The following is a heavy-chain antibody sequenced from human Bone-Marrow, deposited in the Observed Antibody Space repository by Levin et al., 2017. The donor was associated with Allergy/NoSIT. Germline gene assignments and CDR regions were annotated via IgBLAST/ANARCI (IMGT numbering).Heavy chain of an antibody. CDR3: ARVAGAYGDYVSVETYPPYFQH. CDR2: INPSGGST. CDR1: GYTFTSYY. Sequence: ASVKVSCKASGYTFTSYYMHWVRQAPGQGLEWMGIINPSGGSTSYAQKFQGRVTMTRDTSTSTVYMELSSLRSEDTAVYYCARVAGAYGDYVSVETYPPYFQHWGQGTLVTVSS. D-gene: IGHD4-17*01. J-gene: IGHJ1*01. V-gene: IGHV1-46*01.